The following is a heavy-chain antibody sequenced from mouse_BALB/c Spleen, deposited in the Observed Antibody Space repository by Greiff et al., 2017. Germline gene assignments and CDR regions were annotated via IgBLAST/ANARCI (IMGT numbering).Heavy chain of an antibody. V-gene: IGHV1-55*01. CDR1: GYNFTSYW. Sequence: QVQLQQPGAELVKPGTSVKLSCKASGYNFTSYWINWVKLRPGQGLEWIGDIYPGSGSTNYNEKFKSKATLTVDTSSSTAYMQLSSLASEDSALYYCARCDYGGAWFAYWGQGTLVTVSA. D-gene: IGHD2-4*01. J-gene: IGHJ3*01. CDR2: IYPGSGST. CDR3: ARCDYGGAWFAY.